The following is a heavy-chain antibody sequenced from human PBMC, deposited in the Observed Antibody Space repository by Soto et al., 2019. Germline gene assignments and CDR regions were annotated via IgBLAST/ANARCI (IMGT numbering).Heavy chain of an antibody. J-gene: IGHJ4*02. CDR2: IYWDDDK. CDR3: AHMALIAAAGTGEDYFDY. V-gene: IGHV2-5*02. D-gene: IGHD6-13*01. Sequence: QITLKESGPTLVKPTQTLTLTCTFSGFSLSTSGVGVGWIRQPPGKALEWLALIYWDDDKRYSPSLKSRLTITKDTPKNQVVLTMTNMDPADTATYSCAHMALIAAAGTGEDYFDYWGQGTLVTVSS. CDR1: GFSLSTSGVG.